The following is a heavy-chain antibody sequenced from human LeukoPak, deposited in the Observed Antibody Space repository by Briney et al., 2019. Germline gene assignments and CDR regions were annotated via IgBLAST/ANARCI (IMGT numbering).Heavy chain of an antibody. Sequence: ASVKVSCKAFGYTFTSNYMHWVRQAPGQGPEWMGVISPSGGSTTNAQKFQGRVTPTRDMSTSTDYLVLSSLRSEDTAVHYFARDARRTYYYDRTRFDPWVGGSQVSHSS. D-gene: IGHD3-22*01. CDR3: ARDARRTYYYDRTRFDP. V-gene: IGHV1-46*01. J-gene: IGHJ5*02. CDR2: ISPSGGST. CDR1: GYTFTSNY.